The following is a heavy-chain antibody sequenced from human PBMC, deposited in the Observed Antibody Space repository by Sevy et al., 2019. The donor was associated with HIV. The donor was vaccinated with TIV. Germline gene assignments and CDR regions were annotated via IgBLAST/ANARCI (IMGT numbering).Heavy chain of an antibody. J-gene: IGHJ6*02. Sequence: GGSLRLSCAASGFTFTSYAMNWVRQAPGKGLDWVSSISGSGRSTYYADSVEGRFTISRDNSKNTLSLQMNGLRADDTAVYYCAKGYCSGGSCPRDYYYYGMDVWGQGTTVTVS. CDR3: AKGYCSGGSCPRDYYYYGMDV. CDR2: ISGSGRST. D-gene: IGHD2-15*01. V-gene: IGHV3-23*01. CDR1: GFTFTSYA.